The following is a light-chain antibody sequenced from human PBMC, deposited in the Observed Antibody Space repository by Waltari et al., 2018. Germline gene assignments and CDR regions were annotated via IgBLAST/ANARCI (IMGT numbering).Light chain of an antibody. V-gene: IGLV2-14*03. CDR3: SSYTSRITWV. CDR1: SRDVGGYNY. Sequence: QSALTQPASVSGSPGQSITLSCTETSRDVGGYNYVSWYQQHPGKAPKLIICDVSNRPAEVSNRFSGSKSGNTASRISSGLQAEDEADYCCSSYTSRITWVFGGGTKLTV. CDR2: DVS. J-gene: IGLJ2*01.